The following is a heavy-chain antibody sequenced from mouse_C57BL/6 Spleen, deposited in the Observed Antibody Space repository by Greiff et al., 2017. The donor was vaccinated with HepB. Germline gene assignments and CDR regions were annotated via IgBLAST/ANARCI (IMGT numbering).Heavy chain of an antibody. V-gene: IGHV1-72*01. CDR3: AKGDDSTPYYFDY. D-gene: IGHD1-1*01. CDR2: IDPNSGGT. CDR1: GYTFTSYW. Sequence: VQLQQPGAELVKPGASVKLSCKASGYTFTSYWMHWVKQRPGRGLEWIGRIDPNSGGTKYNEKFKSKATLTVDKSSSTAYMQRSSLTSEDSAVYYCAKGDDSTPYYFDYWGQGTTLTVSS. J-gene: IGHJ2*01.